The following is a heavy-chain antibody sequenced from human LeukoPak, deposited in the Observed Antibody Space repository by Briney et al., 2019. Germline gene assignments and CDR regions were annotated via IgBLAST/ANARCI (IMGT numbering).Heavy chain of an antibody. CDR3: ARATSGSSGNPVALDI. CDR1: GASITSGDYY. J-gene: IGHJ3*02. Sequence: SETLSLTCSVSGASITSGDYYWTWIRQPPGKGLEWIGYIYHTGTTYYNPSLKRRVTISVDRSKNQFSLKLYSVTVADTAVYFCARATSGSSGNPVALDIWGRGTMVSVSS. D-gene: IGHD1-26*01. V-gene: IGHV4-30-2*01. CDR2: IYHTGTT.